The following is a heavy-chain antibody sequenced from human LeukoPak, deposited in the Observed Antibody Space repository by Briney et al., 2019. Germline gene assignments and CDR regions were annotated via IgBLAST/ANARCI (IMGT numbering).Heavy chain of an antibody. CDR2: IWYDGSNK. J-gene: IGHJ4*02. CDR3: ARNTAMAHFDY. D-gene: IGHD5-18*01. V-gene: IGHV3-33*01. CDR1: GFTFSIYG. Sequence: GGSLRLSCAASGFTFSIYGMHWVRQAPGKGLEWGAVIWYDGSNKYYADSVKGRFTISRDNSKNTLYLQMNSLGAEDTAVYYCARNTAMAHFDYWGQGTLVTVSS.